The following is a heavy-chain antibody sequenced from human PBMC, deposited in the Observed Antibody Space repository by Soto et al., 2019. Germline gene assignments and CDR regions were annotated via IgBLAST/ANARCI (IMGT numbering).Heavy chain of an antibody. V-gene: IGHV1-58*01. CDR1: GSLFSSSA. CDR3: TRILITLDAFHI. CDR2: IVVDSDNT. Sequence: ASVKVSCKTSGSLFSSSAVQWVRQARGQGLEWMGRIVVDSDNTDYAQKFHKRVTLTRDMSTSTVYMELRSLTFEDTAIYYCTRILITLDAFHISGQATMVTVSS. J-gene: IGHJ3*02. D-gene: IGHD3-22*01.